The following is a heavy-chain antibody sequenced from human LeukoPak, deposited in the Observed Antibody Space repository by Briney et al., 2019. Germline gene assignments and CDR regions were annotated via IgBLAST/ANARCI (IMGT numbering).Heavy chain of an antibody. Sequence: GESLKISCKGSGYSFTSYWIGWVRQMPGKGLEWMGIIYPGDSDTRYSPSFQGQVTISADKSISTAYLQWSSLKASDTAMYYCATHDYRIAAAGTPDHPEGNYFDYWSQGTLVTVSS. J-gene: IGHJ4*02. CDR1: GYSFTSYW. D-gene: IGHD6-13*01. CDR3: ATHDYRIAAAGTPDHPEGNYFDY. V-gene: IGHV5-51*01. CDR2: IYPGDSDT.